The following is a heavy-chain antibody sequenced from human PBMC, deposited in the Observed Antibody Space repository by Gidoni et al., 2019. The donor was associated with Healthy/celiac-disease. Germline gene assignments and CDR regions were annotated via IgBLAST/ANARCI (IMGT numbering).Heavy chain of an antibody. J-gene: IGHJ4*02. CDR2: IGVSGGST. CDR3: AKGVGSSRGDYFDY. Sequence: EVQLLESGGGLVQPGGSLRLSCAASGVTCSSYAMRWVRQAPGKGLECVSSIGVSGGSTSYADSVKGRFTLSRDNSKNTLYLQMNSLRAADTAVYYCAKGVGSSRGDYFDYWGQGTLVTVSS. V-gene: IGHV3-23*01. CDR1: GVTCSSYA. D-gene: IGHD6-13*01.